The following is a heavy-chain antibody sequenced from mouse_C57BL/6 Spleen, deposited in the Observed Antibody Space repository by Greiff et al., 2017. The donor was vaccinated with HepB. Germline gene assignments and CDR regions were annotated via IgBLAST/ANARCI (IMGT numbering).Heavy chain of an antibody. CDR2: INPSTGGT. J-gene: IGHJ1*03. Sequence: EVQLKESGPELVKPGASVKISCKASGYSFTGYYMNWVKQSPEKSLEWIGEINPSTGGTTYNQKFKAKATLTVDKSSSTAYMQLKSLTSEDSAVYYCARGGYGSPYWYFDVWGTGTTVTVSS. D-gene: IGHD1-1*01. CDR3: ARGGYGSPYWYFDV. V-gene: IGHV1-42*01. CDR1: GYSFTGYY.